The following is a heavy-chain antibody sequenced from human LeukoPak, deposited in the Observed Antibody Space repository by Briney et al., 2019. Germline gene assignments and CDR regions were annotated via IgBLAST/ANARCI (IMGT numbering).Heavy chain of an antibody. Sequence: GGSLRLSCAAFGFTFSSYAMNWVRQAPGKGLEWVSTISGSGDTTYPTDSVKGRFTISRDNSKNTLYLQMNSLRAEDTAVYYCAKDAQKYYDFWSGPYAFDIWGQGTMVTVSS. J-gene: IGHJ3*02. D-gene: IGHD3-3*01. CDR1: GFTFSSYA. V-gene: IGHV3-23*01. CDR3: AKDAQKYYDFWSGPYAFDI. CDR2: ISGSGDTT.